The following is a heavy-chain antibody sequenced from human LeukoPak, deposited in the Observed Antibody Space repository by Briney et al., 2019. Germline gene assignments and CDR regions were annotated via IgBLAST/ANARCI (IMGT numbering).Heavy chain of an antibody. D-gene: IGHD3-10*01. Sequence: SCKASGYTFTSYGISWVRQAPGKGLEWVAIISYDGSNKYYADSVKGRFTISRDNAKNSLYLQMNSLRAEDTAVYYCARECYGSGSYYPDYWGQGTLVTVSS. CDR2: ISYDGSNK. V-gene: IGHV3-33*05. CDR3: ARECYGSGSYYPDY. J-gene: IGHJ4*02. CDR1: GYTFTSYG.